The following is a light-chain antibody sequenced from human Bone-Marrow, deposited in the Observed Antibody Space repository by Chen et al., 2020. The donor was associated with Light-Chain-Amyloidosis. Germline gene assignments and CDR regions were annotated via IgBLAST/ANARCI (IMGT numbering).Light chain of an antibody. CDR3: SSYAGNNNV. CDR2: EVS. Sequence: QSALTPPPSASGSPGQSVTISCTGTSSDVGGYNYVSWYQQHPGKAPKLVIYEVSKRPSGVPDRFSGSKSGNTASLTVSGLQAEDEADYYGSSYAGNNNVFGIGTKVTVL. V-gene: IGLV2-8*01. CDR1: SSDVGGYNY. J-gene: IGLJ1*01.